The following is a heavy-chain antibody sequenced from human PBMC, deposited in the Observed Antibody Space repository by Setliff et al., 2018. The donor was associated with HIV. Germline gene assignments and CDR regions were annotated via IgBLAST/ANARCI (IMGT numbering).Heavy chain of an antibody. Sequence: GGSLRLSCAASGFTFSNFWMDWVRQAPGKGLEWVATIKKDGSEIYYVDSVKGRFTISRDNARTSLYLEMSSLRVEDTAVYLCARDDNAGGIDYWGQGTLVTVSS. J-gene: IGHJ4*02. CDR1: GFTFSNFW. D-gene: IGHD1-26*01. V-gene: IGHV3-7*03. CDR3: ARDDNAGGIDY. CDR2: IKKDGSEI.